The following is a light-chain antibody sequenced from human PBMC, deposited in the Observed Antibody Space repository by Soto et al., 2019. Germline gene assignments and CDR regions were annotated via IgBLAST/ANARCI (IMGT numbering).Light chain of an antibody. CDR2: DVS. Sequence: QSVLTQPRSVSGSPGQSVTISCTGTSSHVGGYNYVSWYQQHPGKAPKLMIYDVSKRPSGVPDRFSGSKSGNTASLTISGLQAEDEADYYCCSYAGSYTVVFGGGTKLTVL. V-gene: IGLV2-11*01. CDR3: CSYAGSYTVV. CDR1: SSHVGGYNY. J-gene: IGLJ2*01.